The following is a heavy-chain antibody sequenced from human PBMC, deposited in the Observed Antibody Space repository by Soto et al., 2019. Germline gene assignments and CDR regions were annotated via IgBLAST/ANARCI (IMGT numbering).Heavy chain of an antibody. J-gene: IGHJ3*02. Sequence: QVQLVESGGGVVQPGRSLRLSCAVSGFTFSRDAMHWVRQAPGKGLEWVAGISYDGNNKYYANSVKGRFTISRDNSKNXXDXQMXSLRDDDTAVYYCAREGYYYDRSGYSNGRDDGFDIWGQGTMVTVSS. CDR1: GFTFSRDA. CDR3: AREGYYYDRSGYSNGRDDGFDI. D-gene: IGHD3-22*01. CDR2: ISYDGNNK. V-gene: IGHV3-30-3*01.